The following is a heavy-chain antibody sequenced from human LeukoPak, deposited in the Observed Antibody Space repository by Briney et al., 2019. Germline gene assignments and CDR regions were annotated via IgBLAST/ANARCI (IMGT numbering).Heavy chain of an antibody. J-gene: IGHJ3*02. D-gene: IGHD6-19*01. Sequence: PSETLSLTCTVSGGSISSYYWNWIRQPAGKGLEWIGRIYTSGSTYYNPSLKSRVTMSVDTSKNQLSLKLSSVTAADTAVYYCARFEAVAGPSYAFDIWGQGTMVTVSS. CDR2: IYTSGST. CDR1: GGSISSYY. CDR3: ARFEAVAGPSYAFDI. V-gene: IGHV4-4*07.